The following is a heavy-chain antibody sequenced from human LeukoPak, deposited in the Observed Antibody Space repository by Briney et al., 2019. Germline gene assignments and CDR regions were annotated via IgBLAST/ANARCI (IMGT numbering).Heavy chain of an antibody. V-gene: IGHV3-23*01. D-gene: IGHD5-12*01. CDR3: AKGRGYSGYDSPHY. CDR1: GFTFSSYA. J-gene: IGHJ4*02. Sequence: GGSLRLSCAASGFTFSSYAKSWVRQAPGKGLEWVSAISGSGGSTYYADSVKGRLTISRDNSKNTLYLQMNSLRAEDTAVYYCAKGRGYSGYDSPHYWGQGTLVTVSS. CDR2: ISGSGGST.